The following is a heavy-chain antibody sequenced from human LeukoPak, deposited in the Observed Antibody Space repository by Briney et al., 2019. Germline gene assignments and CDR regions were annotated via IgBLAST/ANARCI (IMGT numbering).Heavy chain of an antibody. CDR2: IYYSGST. D-gene: IGHD1-1*01. J-gene: IGHJ5*02. V-gene: IGHV4-59*12. Sequence: SETLSLTCTVSGGSISSYYWSWIRQPPGRGLEWIGYIYYSGSTNYNPSLKSRVTISVDTSKNQFSLKLSSVTAADTAVYYCATGTGTTYWFDPWGQGTLVTVSS. CDR3: ATGTGTTYWFDP. CDR1: GGSISSYY.